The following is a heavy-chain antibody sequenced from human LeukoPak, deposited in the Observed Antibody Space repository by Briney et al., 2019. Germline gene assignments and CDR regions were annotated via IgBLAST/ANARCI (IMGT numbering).Heavy chain of an antibody. CDR2: IKQDGSEK. CDR1: GFTFSSYW. J-gene: IGHJ4*02. Sequence: GGSLRLSCAASGFTFSSYWMSWVRQAPGKGLEWVANIKQDGSEKYYVDSVEGRFTISRDNAKNSLYLQMNSLRAEDTAVYYCARDALLIAVAGSLDYWGQGTLVTVSS. V-gene: IGHV3-7*03. CDR3: ARDALLIAVAGSLDY. D-gene: IGHD6-19*01.